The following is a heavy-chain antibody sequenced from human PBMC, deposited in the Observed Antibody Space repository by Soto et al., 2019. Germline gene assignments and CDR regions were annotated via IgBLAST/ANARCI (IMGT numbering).Heavy chain of an antibody. J-gene: IGHJ6*02. CDR2: IWYDGSNK. CDR3: ARELQPLYYYYGMDV. D-gene: IGHD4-4*01. CDR1: GFAFSSYG. Sequence: QVQLVESGGGVVQPGRSLRLSCAASGFAFSSYGMNWVRQAPGKWLKWVAVIWYDGSNKYYADSVKGRFTISRDNSKNTLYLQMNSLRAEDTAVYYCARELQPLYYYYGMDVWGQGTTVTVSS. V-gene: IGHV3-33*01.